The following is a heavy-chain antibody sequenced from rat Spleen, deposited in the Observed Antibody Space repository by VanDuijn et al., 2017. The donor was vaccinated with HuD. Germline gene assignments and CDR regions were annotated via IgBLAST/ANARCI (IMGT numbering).Heavy chain of an antibody. Sequence: EVQLVESGGGLVQPGRSLKLSCVVSGFSFSDYYMAWVRQAPTKGLEWVATISYDGSSTYYRDSVKGRVTISRDNAKSTLYLQMDSLRSKDAVTYYCANPYTMGITGVMVAWGQGASVTVSS. V-gene: IGHV5-7*01. CDR3: ANPYTMGITGVMVA. CDR2: ISYDGSST. CDR1: GFSFSDYY. J-gene: IGHJ4*01. D-gene: IGHD1-9*01.